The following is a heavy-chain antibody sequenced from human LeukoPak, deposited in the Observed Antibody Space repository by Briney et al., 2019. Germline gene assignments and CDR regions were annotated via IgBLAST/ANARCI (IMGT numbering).Heavy chain of an antibody. CDR1: GFTFSSYE. CDR2: ISSSGSTI. J-gene: IGHJ4*02. V-gene: IGHV3-48*03. CDR3: AREGFYDFWSGPRAYFDY. Sequence: PGGSLRLSCAASGFTFSSYETNWVRQAPGKGLEWVSYISSSGSTIYYADSVKGRFTISRDNAKNSLYLQMNSLRAEDTAVYYCAREGFYDFWSGPRAYFDYWGQGTLVTVSS. D-gene: IGHD3-3*01.